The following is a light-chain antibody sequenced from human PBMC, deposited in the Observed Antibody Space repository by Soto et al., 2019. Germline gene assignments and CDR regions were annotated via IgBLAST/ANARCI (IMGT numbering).Light chain of an antibody. CDR3: QQYGVTPPNT. Sequence: EIVMTQSPATLSVSPGERATLSCRASQSVSRKLAWYQQTRGRAPRLLIYGASTRATGVPARFSGSGSGTEFTLTISGLEPEDFALYYCQQYGVTPPNTFGGGTKVDIK. V-gene: IGKV3-15*01. CDR1: QSVSRK. J-gene: IGKJ4*01. CDR2: GAS.